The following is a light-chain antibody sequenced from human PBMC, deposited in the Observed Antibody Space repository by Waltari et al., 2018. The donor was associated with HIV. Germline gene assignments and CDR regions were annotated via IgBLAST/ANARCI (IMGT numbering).Light chain of an antibody. CDR1: SSDVGGYNY. CDR3: SAYAGSNNLVL. CDR2: DVN. V-gene: IGLV2-8*01. J-gene: IGLJ2*01. Sequence: QSALTQPPSASGSLGQSVTISCTGTSSDVGGYNYVSWYQKYQGEDPKLIIYDVNKRPSGFPDRFSGSKSGNTASLTVSGLQGEDEAQYYCSAYAGSNNLVLFGGGTKLTVL.